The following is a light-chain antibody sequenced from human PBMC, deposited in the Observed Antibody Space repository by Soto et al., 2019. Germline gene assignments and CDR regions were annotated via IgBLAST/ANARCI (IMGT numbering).Light chain of an antibody. CDR2: AAS. CDR1: QSISSY. V-gene: IGKV1-27*01. Sequence: DIQMTQSPSSLSASVGDRVTITCRASQSISSYLNWYQQKAGKPPNLLIYAASTTQSGVPSRFSDSGSGTDFTLTISSLQPEDVATYYCQNYNSAPRTFGQGTKVDIK. J-gene: IGKJ1*01. CDR3: QNYNSAPRT.